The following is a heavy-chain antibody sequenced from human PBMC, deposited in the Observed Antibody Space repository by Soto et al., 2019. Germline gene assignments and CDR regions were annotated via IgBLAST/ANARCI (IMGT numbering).Heavy chain of an antibody. CDR2: ISYDGSNK. D-gene: IGHD2-15*01. CDR3: ARSKMVVAATPKDFQTHELDY. J-gene: IGHJ4*02. V-gene: IGHV3-30-3*01. Sequence: GGSLRLSCAASGFTFSSYAMHWVRQAPGKGLEWVAVISYDGSNKYYADSVKGRFTISRDNSKNTLYLQMNSLRAEDTAVYYCARSKMVVAATPKDFQTHELDYWGQGTLVTVSS. CDR1: GFTFSSYA.